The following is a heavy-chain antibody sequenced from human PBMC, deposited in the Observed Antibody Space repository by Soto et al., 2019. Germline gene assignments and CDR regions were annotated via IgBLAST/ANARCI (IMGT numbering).Heavy chain of an antibody. J-gene: IGHJ5*02. V-gene: IGHV3-21*01. D-gene: IGHD3-22*01. CDR3: ASSGYYDSSGYSNWFDP. Sequence: NWFRQAPGKGLEWVSSISSSSSYIYYADSVKGRFTISRDNAKNSLYLQMNSLRAEDTAVYYCASSGYYDSSGYSNWFDPWGQGTLVTVSS. CDR2: ISSSSSYI.